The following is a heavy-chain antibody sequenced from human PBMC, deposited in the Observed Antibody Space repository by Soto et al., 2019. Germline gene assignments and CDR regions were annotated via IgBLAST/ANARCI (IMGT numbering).Heavy chain of an antibody. J-gene: IGHJ5*02. V-gene: IGHV4-4*07. D-gene: IGHD1-1*01. CDR2: IYATGTT. Sequence: ETLSLTCTVSGASISGFYWSWIRKSAGEGLEWIGRIYATGTTDYNPSLKSRVMMSVDTSKKQFSLKLRSVTAADTAVYYCVRDGTKTLRDWFDPWGQGISVTVSS. CDR3: VRDGTKTLRDWFDP. CDR1: GASISGFY.